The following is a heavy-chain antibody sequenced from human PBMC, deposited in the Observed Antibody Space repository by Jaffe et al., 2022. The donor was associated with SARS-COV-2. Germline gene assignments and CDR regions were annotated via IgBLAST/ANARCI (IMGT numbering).Heavy chain of an antibody. J-gene: IGHJ3*02. CDR3: ARDNGKWELSPIAFDI. D-gene: IGHD1-26*01. CDR2: ISSSSSTI. Sequence: EVQLVESGGGLVQPGGSLRLSCAASGFTFSSYSMNWVRQAPGKGLEWVSYISSSSSTIYYADSVKGRFTISRDNAKNSLYLQMNSLRAEDTAVYYCARDNGKWELSPIAFDIWGQGTMVTVSS. CDR1: GFTFSSYS. V-gene: IGHV3-48*01.